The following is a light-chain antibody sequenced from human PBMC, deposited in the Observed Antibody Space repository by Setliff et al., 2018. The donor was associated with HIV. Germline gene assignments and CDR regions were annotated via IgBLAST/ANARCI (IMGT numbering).Light chain of an antibody. CDR1: SSDVGSYNL. V-gene: IGLV2-23*02. J-gene: IGLJ1*01. CDR2: DVT. Sequence: QSALAQPASVSGSPGQSITISCTGTSSDVGSYNLVSWYQQQPGKAPKPMIYDVTKRPSGVSNRFSGSKSGNTASLTISGLQAEDEADYHCCSYAGSSTYVFGTGTKVTVL. CDR3: CSYAGSSTYV.